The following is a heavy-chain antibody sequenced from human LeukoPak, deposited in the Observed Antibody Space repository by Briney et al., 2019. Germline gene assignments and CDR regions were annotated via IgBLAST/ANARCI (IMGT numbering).Heavy chain of an antibody. V-gene: IGHV3-23*01. CDR1: GFTFSSYA. CDR2: ISGSGGST. J-gene: IGHJ4*02. D-gene: IGHD3-10*01. CDR3: AKDQVLWFGNFDY. Sequence: GGSLRLSCAASGFTFSSYATSWVRQAPGKGLEWVSAISGSGGSTYYADSVKGRFTISRDNSKNTLYLQMNSLRAEDTAVYYCAKDQVLWFGNFDYWGQGTLVTVSS.